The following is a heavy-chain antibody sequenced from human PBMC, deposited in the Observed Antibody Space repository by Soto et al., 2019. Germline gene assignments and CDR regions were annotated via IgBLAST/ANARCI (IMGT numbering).Heavy chain of an antibody. V-gene: IGHV3-15*01. D-gene: IGHD2-2*01. J-gene: IGHJ3*02. CDR2: IKSKTDGGTT. CDR1: GFTFSNAW. Sequence: GGSLRLSCAASGFTFSNAWMSWVRQAPGKGLEWVGRIKSKTDGGTTDYAAPVKGRFTISRDDSKNTLYLQMNSLKTEDTAVYYCTTEVVVVPAATITLAEDAFDIWGQGTMVTVSS. CDR3: TTEVVVVPAATITLAEDAFDI.